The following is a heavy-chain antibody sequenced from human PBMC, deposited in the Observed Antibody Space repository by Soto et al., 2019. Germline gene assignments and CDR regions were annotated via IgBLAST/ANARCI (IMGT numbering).Heavy chain of an antibody. V-gene: IGHV1-18*01. J-gene: IGHJ5*02. CDR2: ISAYNGNT. D-gene: IGHD3-10*01. CDR3: ARGVGSGSYYNQYNGFAP. CDR1: GYTFTNYG. Sequence: ASVKVSCKASGYTFTNYGISWVRQAPGQGLEWMGWISAYNGNTKYAQKFQGRVTMTTDTSTSTAYMELRSLRSDDTAVYYCARGVGSGSYYNQYNGFAPWGQGTLVTGS.